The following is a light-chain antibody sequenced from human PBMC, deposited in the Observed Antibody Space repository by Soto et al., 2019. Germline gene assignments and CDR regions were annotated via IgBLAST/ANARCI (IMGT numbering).Light chain of an antibody. CDR1: QSISSTY. Sequence: EIVLTQSPGTLSLSPGERATLSCRASQSISSTYLAWYQQKPGQAPRLLIFGASTKATGIPDRFSGGGSGTDFSLTVSRLGPEDFPVYYCQQYGGSPSITFGQGKRLEIK. J-gene: IGKJ5*01. CDR3: QQYGGSPSIT. V-gene: IGKV3-20*01. CDR2: GAS.